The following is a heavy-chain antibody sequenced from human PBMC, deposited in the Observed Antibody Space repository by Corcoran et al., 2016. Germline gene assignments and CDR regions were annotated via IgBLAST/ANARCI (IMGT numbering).Heavy chain of an antibody. V-gene: IGHV1-2*04. Sequence: QVQLVQSGAEVKKPGASVKVSCKASGYTFTGYYMHWVRQAPGQGLEWMGWIHPNSGGTNYAQKFQGWVTMTRDTSISTAYMELSRLRSDDTAVYYCARDHDPYYDSSGYYSPSPYYYYGMDVWGQGTTVTVSS. CDR2: IHPNSGGT. J-gene: IGHJ6*02. D-gene: IGHD3-22*01. CDR3: ARDHDPYYDSSGYYSPSPYYYYGMDV. CDR1: GYTFTGYY.